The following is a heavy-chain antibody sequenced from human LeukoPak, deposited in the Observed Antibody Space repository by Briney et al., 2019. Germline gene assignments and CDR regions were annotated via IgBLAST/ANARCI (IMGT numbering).Heavy chain of an antibody. CDR2: IYSGGST. CDR1: GFTVSSNY. J-gene: IGHJ6*02. D-gene: IGHD3-16*01. CDR3: ARFQHYYYYGMDV. Sequence: GGSLRLSCAASGFTVSSNYMSWVRQAPGKGLEWVSVIYSGGSTYYADSVKGRFTISRDNSKNTLYLQMNSLRAEDTAVYYCARFQHYYYYGMDVWGRGTTVTVSS. V-gene: IGHV3-66*02.